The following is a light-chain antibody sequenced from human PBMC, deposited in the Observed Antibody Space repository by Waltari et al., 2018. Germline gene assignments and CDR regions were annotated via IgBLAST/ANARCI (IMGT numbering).Light chain of an antibody. Sequence: QSALTQPASVSGSPGQSITISCTGTSSDVGGSHAVSLYQPHPGKPPKLMIYDVVSRPSGVPNRFSGSKSGNTASLVISGLQADDEADYYCSSYTSSISYVFGTGTKVTVL. V-gene: IGLV2-14*03. CDR1: SSDVGGSHA. J-gene: IGLJ1*01. CDR2: DVV. CDR3: SSYTSSISYV.